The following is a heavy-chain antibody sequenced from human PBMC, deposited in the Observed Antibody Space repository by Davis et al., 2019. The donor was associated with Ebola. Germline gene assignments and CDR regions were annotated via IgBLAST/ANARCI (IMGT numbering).Heavy chain of an antibody. CDR2: INPSGGST. CDR3: ARDRGSEMATRRSAFDI. CDR1: GYTFTSYY. J-gene: IGHJ3*02. V-gene: IGHV1-46*01. Sequence: ASVKVSCKASGYTFTSYYMHWVRQAPGQGLEWMGIINPSGGSTSYAQKFQGRVTMTTDTSTSTAYMELRSLRSDDTAVYYCARDRGSEMATRRSAFDIWGQGTMVTVSS. D-gene: IGHD5-24*01.